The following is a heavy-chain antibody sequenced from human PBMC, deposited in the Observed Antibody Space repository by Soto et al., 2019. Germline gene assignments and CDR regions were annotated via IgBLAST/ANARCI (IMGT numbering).Heavy chain of an antibody. V-gene: IGHV3-23*01. CDR1: GFTFSSYA. D-gene: IGHD5-12*01. CDR2: ISGSGGST. CDR3: AKDLVRAEDSGYDPIFDY. J-gene: IGHJ4*02. Sequence: GGSLRLSCAASGFTFSSYAMSWVRQAPGKGLEWVSAISGSGGSTYYADSVKGRFTISRDNSKNTLYLQMNSLRAEDTAVYYCAKDLVRAEDSGYDPIFDYWGQGTLVTVSS.